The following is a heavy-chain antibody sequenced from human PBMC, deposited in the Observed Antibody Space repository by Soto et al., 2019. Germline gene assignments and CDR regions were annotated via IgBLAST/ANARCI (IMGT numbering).Heavy chain of an antibody. CDR1: GFTFSDYY. J-gene: IGHJ3*02. CDR2: ISSSGSTI. V-gene: IGHV3-11*01. CDR3: ARGYCSGGSCLRVAGRDAFDI. Sequence: GGSLRLSCAASGFTFSDYYMSWIRQAPGKGLEWVSYISSSGSTIYYADSVKGRFTISRDNAKNSLYLQMNSLRAEDTAVYYCARGYCSGGSCLRVAGRDAFDIWGQGTMVTVSS. D-gene: IGHD2-15*01.